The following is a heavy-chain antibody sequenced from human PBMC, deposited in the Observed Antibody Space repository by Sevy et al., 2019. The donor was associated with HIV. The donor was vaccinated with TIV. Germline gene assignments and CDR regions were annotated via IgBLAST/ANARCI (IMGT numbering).Heavy chain of an antibody. J-gene: IGHJ4*02. D-gene: IGHD4-17*01. Sequence: GGSLRLSCTASGFILGYYAMHWVRQAPGKGLEWVAVSSYDGGNIYYAYSVQGRFTVSRDNSKNTLYLQMNSLRPEDTAMYYCARDFYEFGDPRGLDYWGQGVPVTVSS. CDR2: SSYDGGNI. CDR3: ARDFYEFGDPRGLDY. V-gene: IGHV3-30-3*01. CDR1: GFILGYYA.